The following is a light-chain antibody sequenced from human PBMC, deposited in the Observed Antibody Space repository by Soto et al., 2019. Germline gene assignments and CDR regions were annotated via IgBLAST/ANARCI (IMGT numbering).Light chain of an antibody. J-gene: IGKJ4*01. Sequence: EIVLTQSPATLSLSPGERATLSCRASQSISSYLAWYQQKPGQAPRLLIYDASNRATGIPARFSGSGSGTDFTLTISSLEPEDFAVYYCQQSYSTPLTFGGGTKVQIK. CDR2: DAS. V-gene: IGKV3-11*01. CDR3: QQSYSTPLT. CDR1: QSISSY.